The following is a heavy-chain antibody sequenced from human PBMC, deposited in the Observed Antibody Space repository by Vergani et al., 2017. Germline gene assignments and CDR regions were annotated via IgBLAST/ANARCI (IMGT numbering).Heavy chain of an antibody. CDR3: AKSPLEIVVAGRVVRWFDP. CDR2: ISDSGDRT. V-gene: IGHV3-23*01. CDR1: GFTFSSYA. D-gene: IGHD6-19*01. J-gene: IGHJ5*02. Sequence: EVQLLESGGGLVQPGGSLRLSCAASGFTFSSYAMSWVRQAPGKGLEWVSSISDSGDRTYYADSVKGRFTISRDNSKNTLYLQMNSLRAEDMAVYYCAKSPLEIVVAGRVVRWFDPGGQGSLVTVSS.